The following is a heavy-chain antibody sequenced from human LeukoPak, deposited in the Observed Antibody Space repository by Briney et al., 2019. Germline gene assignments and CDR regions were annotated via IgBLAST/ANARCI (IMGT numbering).Heavy chain of an antibody. CDR3: ARGLGGHYDFWSGYYLDY. V-gene: IGHV1-46*01. J-gene: IGHJ4*02. D-gene: IGHD3-3*01. CDR1: GYTFTSYY. Sequence: GASVKVSCKASGYTFTSYYVHWVRQAPGQGLEWMGIINPSGGSTSYAQKFQGRVTMTRDMSTSTVYMELSSLRSEDTAVCYCARGLGGHYDFWSGYYLDYWGQGTLVTVSS. CDR2: INPSGGST.